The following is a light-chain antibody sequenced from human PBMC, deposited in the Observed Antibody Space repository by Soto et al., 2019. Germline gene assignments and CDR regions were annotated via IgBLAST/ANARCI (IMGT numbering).Light chain of an antibody. CDR3: QQRSNWPIT. CDR1: QSVGSY. V-gene: IGKV3-11*01. Sequence: IVFTQAPAILSLSPGASAPLSCRASQSVGSYLAWYQQKPGQAPTLLFYHASNRATGIPARFSGSGSGTDFTINIGRLEPEDVEVYEGQQRSNWPITFGQGTRLEIK. CDR2: HAS. J-gene: IGKJ5*01.